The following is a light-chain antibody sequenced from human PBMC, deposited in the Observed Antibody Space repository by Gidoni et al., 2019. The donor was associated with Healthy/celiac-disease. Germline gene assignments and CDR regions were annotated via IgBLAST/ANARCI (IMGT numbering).Light chain of an antibody. Sequence: DIQMTQSPSSLSASVGDRVTITCRASQSISSDLNWYQQKPGKAPKLLIYAASSLQSGVPARLSGSGSGTDLTLTISSLQPEDFATYYCQQSYSTPYTFGQGTKLEIK. V-gene: IGKV1-39*01. J-gene: IGKJ2*01. CDR3: QQSYSTPYT. CDR1: QSISSD. CDR2: AAS.